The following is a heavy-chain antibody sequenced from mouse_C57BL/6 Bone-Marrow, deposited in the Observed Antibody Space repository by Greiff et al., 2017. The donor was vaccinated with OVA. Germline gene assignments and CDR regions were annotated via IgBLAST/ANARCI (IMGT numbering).Heavy chain of an antibody. J-gene: IGHJ3*01. CDR2: IDPSDSYT. V-gene: IGHV1-69*01. D-gene: IGHD3-2*02. CDR1: GYTFTSYW. Sequence: QVQLQQPGAELVMPGASVKLSCKASGYTFTSYWMHWVKQRPGQGLEWIGEIDPSDSYTNYNQKFKGKATLTVDKSSSTVYMQLSSLTSEDSAVFYCARGTAQATAWFAYWGQGTLVTVSA. CDR3: ARGTAQATAWFAY.